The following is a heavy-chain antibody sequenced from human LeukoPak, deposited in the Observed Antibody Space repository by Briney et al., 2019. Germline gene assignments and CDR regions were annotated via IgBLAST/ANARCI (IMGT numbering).Heavy chain of an antibody. J-gene: IGHJ6*02. V-gene: IGHV3-30*18. CDR1: GFTFSSYG. D-gene: IGHD4-17*01. CDR3: AKGLTTVPYYYGMDV. CDR2: ISYDGSNK. Sequence: LGRSLRLSCAASGFTFSSYGMHWVRQAPGKGLEWVAVISYDGSNKYYADSVKGRFTISRDNSKNTLYLQMNSLRAEDTAVYYCAKGLTTVPYYYGMDVWGQGTTVTVSS.